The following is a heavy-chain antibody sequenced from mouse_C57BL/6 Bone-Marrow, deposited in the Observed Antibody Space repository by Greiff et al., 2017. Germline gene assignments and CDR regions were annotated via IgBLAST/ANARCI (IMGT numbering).Heavy chain of an antibody. CDR1: GFTFSDYY. V-gene: IGHV5-16*01. D-gene: IGHD1-1*01. CDR2: INYDGSST. J-gene: IGHJ1*03. CDR3: ARDHRIYYYGSRDWYFDV. Sequence: DVMLVESEGGLVQPGSSMKLSCTASGFTFSDYYMAWVRQVPEKGLEWVANINYDGSSTYYLDSLKSRFIISRDNAKNILYLQMSSLKSEDTATYYCARDHRIYYYGSRDWYFDVWGTGTTVTVSS.